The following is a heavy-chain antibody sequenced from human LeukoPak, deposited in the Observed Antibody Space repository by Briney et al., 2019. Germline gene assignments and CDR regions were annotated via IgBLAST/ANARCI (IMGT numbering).Heavy chain of an antibody. J-gene: IGHJ4*02. CDR2: IFHGGST. Sequence: SETLSLTCAVSGGSISGSNWWSWVRQPPGKGLEWIGEIFHGGSTNYSPSLKSRVTISIDKSKNQFSLKLTSVTVADTAVYYCASRLRHLLGYWGQGNLVTVSS. CDR3: ASRLRHLLGY. CDR1: GGSISGSNW. D-gene: IGHD3-16*01. V-gene: IGHV4-4*02.